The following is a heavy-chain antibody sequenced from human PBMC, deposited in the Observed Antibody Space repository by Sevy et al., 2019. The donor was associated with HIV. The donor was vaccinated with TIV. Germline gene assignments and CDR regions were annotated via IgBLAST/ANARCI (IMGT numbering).Heavy chain of an antibody. V-gene: IGHV5-51*01. Sequence: GESLKISCKGSGYSFTSYWIGWVRQMPGKGLEWMGIIYPGDSDTRYSPSFQGQVTISADKSISTAYLQWSSLKASDTAMYYCARLSSSPSFGGVIVPYNWFDPWGQGTLVTVSS. CDR1: GYSFTSYW. J-gene: IGHJ5*02. CDR3: ARLSSSPSFGGVIVPYNWFDP. CDR2: IYPGDSDT. D-gene: IGHD3-16*02.